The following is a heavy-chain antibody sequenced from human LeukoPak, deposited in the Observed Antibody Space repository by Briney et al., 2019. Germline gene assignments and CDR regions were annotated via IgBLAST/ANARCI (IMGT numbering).Heavy chain of an antibody. CDR2: INPNSGGT. J-gene: IGHJ4*02. CDR1: GYTFTGYY. Sequence: ASVKVSCKASGYTFTGYYMHWVRQAPGQGLEWMGWINPNSGGTNYAQKFQGRVTMTRDTSISTAYMELSRLRSDDTAVYYCARSVATLGYCSGGSCYRGHDYWGPGTLVTVSS. D-gene: IGHD2-15*01. V-gene: IGHV1-2*02. CDR3: ARSVATLGYCSGGSCYRGHDY.